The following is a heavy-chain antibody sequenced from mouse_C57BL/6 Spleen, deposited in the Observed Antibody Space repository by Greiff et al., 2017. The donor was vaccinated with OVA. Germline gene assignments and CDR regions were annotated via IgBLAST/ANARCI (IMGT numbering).Heavy chain of an antibody. J-gene: IGHJ2*01. CDR1: GYTFTSYW. V-gene: IGHV1-50*01. D-gene: IGHD1-1*01. Sequence: QVQLQQPGAELVKPGASVKLSCKASGYTFTSYWMQWVKQRPGQVLEWIGEIDPSDSYTNYNQKFKGKATLTVDTSSSTAYMQLSSLTSEDSAVYYCARGGTTVVEPSWGQGTTLTVSS. CDR2: IDPSDSYT. CDR3: ARGGTTVVEPS.